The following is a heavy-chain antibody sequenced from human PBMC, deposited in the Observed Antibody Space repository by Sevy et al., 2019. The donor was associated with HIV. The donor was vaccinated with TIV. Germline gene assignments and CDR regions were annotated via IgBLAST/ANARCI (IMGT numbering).Heavy chain of an antibody. CDR1: GYTFSVHY. J-gene: IGHJ4*02. D-gene: IGHD3-22*01. CDR2: INPNTGDT. CDR3: ARLRYSDPSGQYYGGGADYFDY. V-gene: IGHV1-2*02. Sequence: VSVKVSCSTSGYTFSVHYIYWVRQAAGQGLEWMGWINPNTGDTNFSPKFQGRVTMTRDSSINTAYMEVSRLTSADTAVDFCARLRYSDPSGQYYGGGADYFDYWGQGTLVTVSS.